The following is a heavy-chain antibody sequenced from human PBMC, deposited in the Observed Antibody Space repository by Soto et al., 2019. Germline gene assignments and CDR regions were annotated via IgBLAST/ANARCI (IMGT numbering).Heavy chain of an antibody. CDR3: ARDRIRSYSSSDYYYYGMDV. Sequence: GGSLRLSCAASGFTFSSYAMHWVRQAPGKGLEWVAVISYDGSNKYYADSVKGRFTISRDNSKNTLYLQMNSLRAEDTAVYYCARDRIRSYSSSDYYYYGMDVWGQGTTVTVSS. CDR1: GFTFSSYA. D-gene: IGHD6-6*01. V-gene: IGHV3-30-3*01. CDR2: ISYDGSNK. J-gene: IGHJ6*02.